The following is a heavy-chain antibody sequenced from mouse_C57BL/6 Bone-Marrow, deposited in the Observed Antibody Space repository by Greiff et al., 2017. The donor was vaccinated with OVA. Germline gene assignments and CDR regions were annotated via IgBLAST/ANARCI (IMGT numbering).Heavy chain of an antibody. J-gene: IGHJ1*03. D-gene: IGHD1-1*01. Sequence: VQLVESGPCLVAPSHFLSITCTVSGFSLTSYSISWVRQPPGKGLEWLGVIWTGGGTNYNSALKSRLSISKDNSKSQVFLKMNSLQTDDTARYYCARDYGSSWYFDVWGTGTTVTVSS. CDR3: ARDYGSSWYFDV. V-gene: IGHV2-9-1*01. CDR1: GFSLTSYS. CDR2: IWTGGGT.